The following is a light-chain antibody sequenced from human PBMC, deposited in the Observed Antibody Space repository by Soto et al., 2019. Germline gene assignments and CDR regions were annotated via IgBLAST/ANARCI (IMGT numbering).Light chain of an antibody. CDR1: SSDVGGYDY. CDR3: SSLTSGSTRV. Sequence: QAVLTQPASLSGSPGQSITISCTGTSSDVGGYDYVSWYQQHPDKAPKLIVYEVTHRPSGVSNRFSGSKSGNTASLTISGPQAEDEADYYCSSLTSGSTRVFGTGTKVTVL. J-gene: IGLJ1*01. V-gene: IGLV2-14*01. CDR2: EVT.